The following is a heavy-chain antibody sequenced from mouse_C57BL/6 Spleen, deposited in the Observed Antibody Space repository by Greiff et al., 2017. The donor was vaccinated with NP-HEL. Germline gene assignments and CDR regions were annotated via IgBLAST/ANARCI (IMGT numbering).Heavy chain of an antibody. CDR1: GYTFTSYW. V-gene: IGHV1-53*01. D-gene: IGHD4-1*01. J-gene: IGHJ1*03. Sequence: QVQLQQPGTELVKPGASVKMSCKASGYTFTSYWMHWVKQRPGQGLEWIGNINPSNGGTNYNEKFKSMATLTVDKSSSTAYRQLSSLTSEDSAVYYCARSCQANWDVGYFDVWGTGTTVTVSS. CDR3: ARSCQANWDVGYFDV. CDR2: INPSNGGT.